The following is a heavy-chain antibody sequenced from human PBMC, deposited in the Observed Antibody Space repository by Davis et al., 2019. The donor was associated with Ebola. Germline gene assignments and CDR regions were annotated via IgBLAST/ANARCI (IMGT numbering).Heavy chain of an antibody. V-gene: IGHV1-46*01. Sequence: AASVKVSCKASGYTFTSYAMHWVRQAPGQGLEWMGMINPSGGNTRYAQQFQGRVTMTRDTSTRTVYMEVSSLRSDDTAVYYCARDRTDSSPYYFYGVDVWGQGTTVTVSS. D-gene: IGHD6-13*01. J-gene: IGHJ6*02. CDR2: INPSGGNT. CDR3: ARDRTDSSPYYFYGVDV. CDR1: GYTFTSYA.